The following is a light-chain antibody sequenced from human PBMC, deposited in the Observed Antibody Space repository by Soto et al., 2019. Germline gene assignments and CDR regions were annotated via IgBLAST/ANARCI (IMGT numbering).Light chain of an antibody. J-gene: IGKJ5*01. CDR2: DAS. V-gene: IGKV1-33*01. CDR3: QQDESLLLT. CDR1: QDINKN. Sequence: DIQMTQSPPSLPGSVGDRVTITCQASQDINKNLIWYQQKPGKAPKLLIYDASDLETGVPSRFSGSGSGTGFTFTISSLQPEDFATYYCQQDESLLLTFGQGTRLANK.